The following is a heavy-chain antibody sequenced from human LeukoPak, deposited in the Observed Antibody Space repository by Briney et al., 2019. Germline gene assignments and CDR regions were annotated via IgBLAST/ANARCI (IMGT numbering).Heavy chain of an antibody. J-gene: IGHJ2*01. CDR1: GGSFSGYY. Sequence: SETLSLTCAVYGGSFSGYYWSWIRQPPGKGLEWIGEINHSESTNYNPSLKSRVTISVDTSKNQFSLKLSSVTAADTAVYYCARRIALYYGDYGWYFDLWGRGTLVTVSS. CDR2: INHSEST. V-gene: IGHV4-34*01. D-gene: IGHD4-17*01. CDR3: ARRIALYYGDYGWYFDL.